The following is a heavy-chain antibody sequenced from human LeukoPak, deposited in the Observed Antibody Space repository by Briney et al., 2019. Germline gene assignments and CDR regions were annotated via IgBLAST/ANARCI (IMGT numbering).Heavy chain of an antibody. D-gene: IGHD3-3*01. CDR3: ATGPPTGRDYDFWSGYYPFDY. CDR1: GFPFSSYW. CDR2: IKQDGGET. V-gene: IGHV3-7*03. Sequence: GGSPRLSCAASGFPFSSYWMAWVRQAPGKGLEWVASIKQDGGETFYVDSVKGRFTISRDNAKNSLYLQMNSLRSEDTAVYYCATGPPTGRDYDFWSGYYPFDYWGQGTLVTVSS. J-gene: IGHJ4*02.